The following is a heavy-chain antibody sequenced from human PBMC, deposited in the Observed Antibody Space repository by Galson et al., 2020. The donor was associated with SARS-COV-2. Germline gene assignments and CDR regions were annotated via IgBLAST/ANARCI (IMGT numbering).Heavy chain of an antibody. Sequence: SETLSLTCTVSGGSISSGSYYWSWIRQPAGKGLEWIGRIYTSGSTNYNPSLKSRVTISVDTSKNQFSLKLSSVTAADTAVYYCARGGAPSLYDMVEMDAVDIWGQGTMVTVSS. V-gene: IGHV4-61*02. CDR3: ARGGAPSLYDMVEMDAVDI. CDR1: GGSISSGSYY. CDR2: IYTSGST. D-gene: IGHD3-22*01. J-gene: IGHJ3*02.